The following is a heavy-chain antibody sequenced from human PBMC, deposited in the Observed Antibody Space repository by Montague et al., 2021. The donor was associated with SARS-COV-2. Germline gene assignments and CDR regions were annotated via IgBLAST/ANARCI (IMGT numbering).Heavy chain of an antibody. V-gene: IGHV4-34*01. Sequence: SETLSLTCAVHGGSFSGYYWNWIRQRPGKGLEWIGEINHGGSTNXNPSLKNRLTISADTSKNQFSLKLTSVAATDTAVYYCARLRDGVVPSPILGIGPYFTYYYMDVWGKGTTVTGS. CDR2: INHGGST. CDR3: ARLRDGVVPSPILGIGPYFTYYYMDV. CDR1: GGSFSGYY. J-gene: IGHJ6*03. D-gene: IGHD2-15*01.